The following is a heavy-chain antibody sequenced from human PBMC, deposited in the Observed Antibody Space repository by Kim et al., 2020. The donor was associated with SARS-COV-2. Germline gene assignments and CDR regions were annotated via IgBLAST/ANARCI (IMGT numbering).Heavy chain of an antibody. Sequence: GGSLRLSCVASAFTFSSYSMNWVRQAPGKGLEWVSSISSSSNYADSVKGRFTISRDNAKNSLYLQMNNLRAEDTAVYYCASVTRSSQVYGMDVWGLGTTVTVSS. V-gene: IGHV3-21*01. D-gene: IGHD6-13*01. CDR1: AFTFSSYS. CDR2: ISSSS. CDR3: ASVTRSSQVYGMDV. J-gene: IGHJ6*02.